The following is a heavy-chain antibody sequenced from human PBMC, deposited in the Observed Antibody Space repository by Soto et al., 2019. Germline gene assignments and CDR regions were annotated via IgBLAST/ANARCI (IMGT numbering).Heavy chain of an antibody. CDR1: GFPFNTYE. CDR3: VKGGWLDY. D-gene: IGHD2-15*01. J-gene: IGHJ4*02. CDR2: ISGSGSTT. V-gene: IGHV3-23*01. Sequence: EAQLLESGGGWVQPGGSLRLSCAASGFPFNTYEMTWVRQAPGKGLEWVSFISGSGSTTYYADSVKGRFTTSRDNSKNSLYLQMNSLGVEDTAVYYCVKGGWLDYWGQGTLVTVSS.